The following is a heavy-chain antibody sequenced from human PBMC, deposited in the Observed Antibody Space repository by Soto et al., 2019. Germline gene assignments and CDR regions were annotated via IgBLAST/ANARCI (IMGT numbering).Heavy chain of an antibody. J-gene: IGHJ6*02. CDR3: ARLGSGSYELHYYYYYGMDV. Sequence: GESLKMSCECSGYSFTIYWIGLVLQMPGKGLDWMWIIYPCDSDTIYSPSFQCQVTISADKSISTAYLQWSSLKASDTAMYYCARLGSGSYELHYYYYYGMDVWGQGTTVTVSS. CDR1: GYSFTIYW. CDR2: IYPCDSDT. D-gene: IGHD3-10*01. V-gene: IGHV5-51*01.